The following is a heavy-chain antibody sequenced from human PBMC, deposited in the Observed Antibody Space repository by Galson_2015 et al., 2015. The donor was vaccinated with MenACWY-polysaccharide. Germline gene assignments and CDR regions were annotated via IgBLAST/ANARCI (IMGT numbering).Heavy chain of an antibody. V-gene: IGHV5-51*03. D-gene: IGHD1-1*01. Sequence: QSGAEVKRPGESLKISCKGSGYTFTRYWIGWVRQMPGKGLEWMGIIYPGDSDTRYSPSFRGQVTISADKSISTAYLQWSSLKASDTAIYYCARRGAATAYWYFDLWGRGTQVIVSS. CDR1: GYTFTRYW. CDR2: IYPGDSDT. CDR3: ARRGAATAYWYFDL. J-gene: IGHJ2*01.